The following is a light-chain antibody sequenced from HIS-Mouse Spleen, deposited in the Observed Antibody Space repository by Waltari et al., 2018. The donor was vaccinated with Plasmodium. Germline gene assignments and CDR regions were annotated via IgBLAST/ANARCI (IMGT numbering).Light chain of an antibody. CDR1: QRVSSN. V-gene: IGKV3-15*01. CDR3: QQYNNWSFT. Sequence: EIVMTQSPATLSVSPGERATLSCRASQRVSSNLAWYQQKPGQAPRLLIYGASTRATRSPARFSGSGSGTEFTLTISSLQSEDFAVYYCQQYNNWSFTFGPGTKVDIK. CDR2: GAS. J-gene: IGKJ3*01.